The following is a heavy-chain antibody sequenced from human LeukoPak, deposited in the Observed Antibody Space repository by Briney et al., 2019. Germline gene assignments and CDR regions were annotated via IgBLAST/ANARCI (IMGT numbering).Heavy chain of an antibody. J-gene: IGHJ4*02. V-gene: IGHV4-4*07. CDR1: GGSISSYY. Sequence: SETLSLTCTVSGGSISSYYWSWIRQPAGKGLEWIGRIYTSGSTNYNPSLKSRVTMSVDTSKNQFSLKLSSVTAADTAVYYCARDVAPKPVGYSYGPYFDYWGQGTLVTVSS. CDR2: IYTSGST. D-gene: IGHD5-18*01. CDR3: ARDVAPKPVGYSYGPYFDY.